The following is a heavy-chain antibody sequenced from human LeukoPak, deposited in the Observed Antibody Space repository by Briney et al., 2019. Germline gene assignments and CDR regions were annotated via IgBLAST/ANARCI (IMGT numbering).Heavy chain of an antibody. J-gene: IGHJ4*02. CDR1: GFTFSSYG. CDR2: ISYDGSNK. Sequence: PGGSLRPSCAASGFTFSSYGMHWVRQAPGKGLEWVAVISYDGSNKYYADSVKGRFTISRDNSKNTLYLQMNSLRAEDTAVYYCAKASDSSGSLHQDYWGQGTLVTVSS. CDR3: AKASDSSGSLHQDY. V-gene: IGHV3-30*18. D-gene: IGHD6-19*01.